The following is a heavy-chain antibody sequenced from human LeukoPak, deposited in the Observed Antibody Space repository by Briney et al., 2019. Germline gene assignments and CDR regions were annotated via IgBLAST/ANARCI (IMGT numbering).Heavy chain of an antibody. CDR3: ARVKRTDSSGYLNYFDY. CDR2: IYSGGTT. CDR1: GFTFSSYA. J-gene: IGHJ4*02. D-gene: IGHD3-22*01. Sequence: GGSLRLSCAASGFTFSSYAMSWVRQAPGKGLEWVSAIYSGGTTYYADSVKGRFTISRDNSKNTLYLQMNSLRAEDTAVYYCARVKRTDSSGYLNYFDYWGQGTLVTVSS. V-gene: IGHV3-53*01.